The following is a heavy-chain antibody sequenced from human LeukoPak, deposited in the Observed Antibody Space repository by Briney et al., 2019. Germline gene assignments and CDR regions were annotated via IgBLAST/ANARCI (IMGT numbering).Heavy chain of an antibody. CDR3: ARDRVAGITPKYYFDY. Sequence: GGSLRLSCEASGFTFSTYGMHWVRQAPGQGLEWVAVMWYDGSNKYYADSVKGRFTISRGNSKNTLYLHMTSLRAEDTAVYYCARDRVAGITPKYYFDYWGQGTLVTVSS. D-gene: IGHD6-19*01. CDR1: GFTFSTYG. J-gene: IGHJ4*02. CDR2: MWYDGSNK. V-gene: IGHV3-33*01.